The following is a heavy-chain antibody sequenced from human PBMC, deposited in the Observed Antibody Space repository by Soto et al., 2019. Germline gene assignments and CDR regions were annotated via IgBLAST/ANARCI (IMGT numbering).Heavy chain of an antibody. CDR3: ARGEMATHKECYYYYGMDV. D-gene: IGHD5-12*01. CDR2: INPSGGST. V-gene: IGHV1-46*01. J-gene: IGHJ6*02. Sequence: ASVKVSCKASGYTFTSYYMHWVRQAPGQGLEWMGIINPSGGSTSYAQKFQGIGTMTRDTSTRTVYMELSSLRSDDAAWYYWARGEMATHKECYYYYGMDVWGQGTTVTVSS. CDR1: GYTFTSYY.